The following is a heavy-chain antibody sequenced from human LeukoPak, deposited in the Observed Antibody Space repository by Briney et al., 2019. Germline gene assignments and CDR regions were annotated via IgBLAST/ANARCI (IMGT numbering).Heavy chain of an antibody. V-gene: IGHV4-38-2*02. J-gene: IGHJ4*02. D-gene: IGHD5-24*01. CDR3: ASGTDVGWLQLPPYFDY. CDR1: GYSISSGYY. Sequence: SETLSLTCTVSGYSISSGYYWGWMRQPPGEGREWIGSIYQRGSPYYNPSLKSRVTISVDTSKHQFSLKLSSVTAAHRALYYCASGTDVGWLQLPPYFDYWGQGTLVTVSP. CDR2: IYQRGSP.